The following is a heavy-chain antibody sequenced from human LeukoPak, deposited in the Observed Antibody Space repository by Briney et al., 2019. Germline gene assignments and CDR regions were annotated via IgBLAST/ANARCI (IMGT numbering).Heavy chain of an antibody. Sequence: PGGSLRLSCAASGFTFGDYHMSWIRQAPGKGLEWVSYISLSSTYTNYADSVKGRFTISRDNAKNLLYLQMNSLRVEDTAVYYCARDGWFGELDKDHFDYWGQGTLVTVSS. CDR1: GFTFGDYH. CDR3: ARDGWFGELDKDHFDY. J-gene: IGHJ4*02. V-gene: IGHV3-11*06. D-gene: IGHD3-10*01. CDR2: ISLSSTYT.